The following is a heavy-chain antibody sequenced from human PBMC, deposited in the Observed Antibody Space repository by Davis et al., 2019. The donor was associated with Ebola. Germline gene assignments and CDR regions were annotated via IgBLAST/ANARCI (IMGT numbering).Heavy chain of an antibody. V-gene: IGHV4-39*07. J-gene: IGHJ6*03. CDR1: GSSIGSSSYY. Sequence: PSETLSLTCSVTGSSIGSSSYYWGWIRQTRGKGLAWIGSIHYSGNTYYNPSLKSRVTISADTSKNQFSLKLNSVTAADTAVYYCASGRDDFPYYMEVWDKGTTGTVSS. D-gene: IGHD3-3*01. CDR3: ASGRDDFPYYMEV. CDR2: IHYSGNT.